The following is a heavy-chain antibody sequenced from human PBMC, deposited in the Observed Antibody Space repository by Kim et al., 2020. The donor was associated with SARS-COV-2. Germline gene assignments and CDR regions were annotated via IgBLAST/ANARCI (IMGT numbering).Heavy chain of an antibody. CDR2: ISWNSGSI. CDR3: AKIGGSGSYYNVDGMDV. CDR1: GFTFDDYA. Sequence: GGSLRLSCAASGFTFDDYAMHWVRQAPGKGLEWVSGISWNSGSIGYADSVKGRFTISRDNAKNSLYLQMNSLRAEDTALYYCAKIGGSGSYYNVDGMDVWGQGTTDTVSS. J-gene: IGHJ6*02. D-gene: IGHD3-10*01. V-gene: IGHV3-9*01.